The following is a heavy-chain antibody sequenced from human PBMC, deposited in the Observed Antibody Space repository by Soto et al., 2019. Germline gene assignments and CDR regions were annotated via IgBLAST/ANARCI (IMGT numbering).Heavy chain of an antibody. D-gene: IGHD2-21*02. CDR3: AGDRVVVTAHSVYYYYGMDV. CDR2: ISAYNGNT. Sequence: ASVKVSCKTAGYTFTSYGISWVRQAPGQGLEWMGWISAYNGNTNYAQKLQGRVTMTTDTSTSTAYMELRSLRSDDTAVYYCAGDRVVVTAHSVYYYYGMDVWGQGTTVTVSS. J-gene: IGHJ6*02. V-gene: IGHV1-18*01. CDR1: GYTFTSYG.